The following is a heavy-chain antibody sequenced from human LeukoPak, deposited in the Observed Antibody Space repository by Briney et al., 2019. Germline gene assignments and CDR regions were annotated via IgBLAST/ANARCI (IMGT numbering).Heavy chain of an antibody. V-gene: IGHV5-51*01. Sequence: GESLKISCKGSGYSFTSYWIGWVRQMPGKGLEWMGIIYPGDSDTRYSPSFQGQVTISADKSISTAYLQWSSLKASDTAMYYCARGGYSYGHALGLFDYWGQGTLVTVSS. CDR2: IYPGDSDT. CDR3: ARGGYSYGHALGLFDY. J-gene: IGHJ4*02. CDR1: GYSFTSYW. D-gene: IGHD5-18*01.